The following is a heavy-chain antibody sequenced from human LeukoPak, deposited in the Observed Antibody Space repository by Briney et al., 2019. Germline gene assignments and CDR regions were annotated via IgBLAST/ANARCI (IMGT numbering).Heavy chain of an antibody. D-gene: IGHD6-13*01. CDR2: ISYDGSNK. J-gene: IGHJ6*03. V-gene: IGHV3-30*18. CDR1: GFTFSSYG. CDR3: AKDPLRWGGAAGYYYYYYMDV. Sequence: PGGSLRLSRAASGFTFSSYGMHWVRQAPGKGLEWVAVISYDGSNKYYADSVRGRFTISRDNSKNTLYLQMNSLRAEDTAVYYCAKDPLRWGGAAGYYYYYYMDVWGKGTTVTVSS.